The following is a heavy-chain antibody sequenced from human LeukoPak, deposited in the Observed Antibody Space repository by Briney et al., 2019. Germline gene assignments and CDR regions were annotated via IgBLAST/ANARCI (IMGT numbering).Heavy chain of an antibody. CDR2: INASGGNT. Sequence: PGGSLGLSCAASGFAFNFCAITWVRKAQGTRLHLVSTINASGGNTYYSESVRGRFTISRDNSKDTLYLQLNSLTAEDTAIYYCAKPIGGGLAVSADWFDPWGQGTLVAVSS. V-gene: IGHV3-23*01. D-gene: IGHD6-19*01. CDR1: GFAFNFCA. J-gene: IGHJ5*02. CDR3: AKPIGGGLAVSADWFDP.